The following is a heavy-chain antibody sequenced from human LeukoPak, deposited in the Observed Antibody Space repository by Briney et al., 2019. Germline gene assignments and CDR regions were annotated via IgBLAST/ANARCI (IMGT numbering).Heavy chain of an antibody. CDR1: GYTFTGYY. CDR3: ARDVSGYDRSSVGGDYYMDV. D-gene: IGHD5-12*01. CDR2: INPNSGGT. V-gene: IGHV1-2*02. J-gene: IGHJ6*03. Sequence: ASVKVSCKASGYTFTGYYMHWVRQAPGQGLEWMGWINPNSGGTNYAQKFQGRVTMTRDTSISTAYMELSRLRSGDTAVYYCARDVSGYDRSSVGGDYYMDVWGKGTTVTVSS.